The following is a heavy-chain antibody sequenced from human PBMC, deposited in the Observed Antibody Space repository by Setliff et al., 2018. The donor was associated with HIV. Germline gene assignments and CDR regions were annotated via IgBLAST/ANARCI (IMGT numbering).Heavy chain of an antibody. V-gene: IGHV4-39*01. D-gene: IGHD6-19*01. CDR1: GGSIGGSTYF. Sequence: SETLSLTCTVSGGSIGGSTYFWGWVRQSPAKGLEWIANIYYSGSTYYNPSLKSRVTISVDTSKNQFSLKLTSVTAADTAVYYCARQSRQAVAGTRNFDYWGQGTLVTVSS. CDR3: ARQSRQAVAGTRNFDY. CDR2: IYYSGST. J-gene: IGHJ4*02.